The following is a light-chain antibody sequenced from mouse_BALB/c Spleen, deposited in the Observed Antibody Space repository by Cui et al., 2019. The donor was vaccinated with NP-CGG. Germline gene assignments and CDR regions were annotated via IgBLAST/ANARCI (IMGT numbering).Light chain of an antibody. V-gene: IGLV1*01. CDR1: TGAVTTSNY. CDR3: ALWYSNHWV. CDR2: GTN. J-gene: IGLJ1*01. Sequence: QAVVTQESSLPTSPGETVTPTCRSSTGAVTTSNYANWVQEKPDNLFTGLIGGTNNRAPGIPARFSGSLIGDKAALIITGAQTEDEAIYFCALWYSNHWVFGGGTKLTVL.